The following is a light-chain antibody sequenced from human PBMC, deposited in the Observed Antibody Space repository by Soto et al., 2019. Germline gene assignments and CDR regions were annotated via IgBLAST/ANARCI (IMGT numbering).Light chain of an antibody. Sequence: DIQMTQSPSSLSASVGDRVTITCRASQDISVYLAWYQQKTGKVPKLLIYSPSTLQSGGPSRFSGSGSGTDFTITISSLQPEDVATEYCQKFNTAHLSCGQGIRLEIK. V-gene: IGKV1-27*01. CDR3: QKFNTAHLS. CDR2: SPS. CDR1: QDISVY. J-gene: IGKJ5*01.